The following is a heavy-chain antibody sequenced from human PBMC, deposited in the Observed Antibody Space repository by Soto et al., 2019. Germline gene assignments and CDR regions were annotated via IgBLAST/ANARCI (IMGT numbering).Heavy chain of an antibody. CDR2: IYWDDDK. CDR1: GFSLSTSGVG. CDR3: AHRAGLQGNWNGGYFDF. D-gene: IGHD1-1*01. V-gene: IGHV2-5*02. J-gene: IGHJ4*02. Sequence: QITLKESGPTRVKPTQTVTLTCTFSGFSLSTSGVGVGWIRQPPGKALERLALIYWDDDKRYSPSLKSRLTITKDTSKHQVVLTMTNMDPVDTATYYCAHRAGLQGNWNGGYFDFWGQGALVTVSS.